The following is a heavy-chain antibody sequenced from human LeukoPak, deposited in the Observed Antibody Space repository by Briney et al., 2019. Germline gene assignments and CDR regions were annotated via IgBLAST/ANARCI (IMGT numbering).Heavy chain of an antibody. CDR1: GFTVSSNY. D-gene: IGHD4-23*01. CDR2: IYSGGTT. Sequence: GGSLRLSCAASGFTVSSNYMSWVRQAPGKGLEWVSLIYSGGTTHYADSVKGRFTISRDNSKNTLYLQMNSLRAEDTAVYYCARRGDGGRSFDFWGQGTLVTVSS. V-gene: IGHV3-53*01. CDR3: ARRGDGGRSFDF. J-gene: IGHJ4*02.